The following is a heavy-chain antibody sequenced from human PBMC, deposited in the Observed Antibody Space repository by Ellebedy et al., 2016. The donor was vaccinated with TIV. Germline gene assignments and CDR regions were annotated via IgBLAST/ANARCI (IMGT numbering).Heavy chain of an antibody. J-gene: IGHJ4*02. D-gene: IGHD1-26*01. CDR1: GYTLTELS. V-gene: IGHV1-24*01. CDR3: ATGAFVVGGFDY. CDR2: FDPEDGET. Sequence: VSVKVSCXVSGYTLTELSMHWVRQAPGKGLEWMGGFDPEDGETIYAQKFQGRVTMTEDTSTDTAYMELSSLRSEDTAVYYCATGAFVVGGFDYWGQGTLVTVSS.